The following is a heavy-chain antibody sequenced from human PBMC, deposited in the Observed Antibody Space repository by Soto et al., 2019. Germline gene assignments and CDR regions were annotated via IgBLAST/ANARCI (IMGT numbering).Heavy chain of an antibody. J-gene: IGHJ3*02. CDR3: VRDTPGSFDYGSSAAFDI. CDR1: GYTFTSYG. CDR2: ISAYNGNT. V-gene: IGHV1-18*01. D-gene: IGHD4-17*01. Sequence: ASVKVSCKASGYTFTSYGISWVRQAPGQGLEWMGWISAYNGNTKYAQKLQGRVTMTTKTSTSTAYMELRSLRSDDTAVYYFVRDTPGSFDYGSSAAFDIWGQGTMVT.